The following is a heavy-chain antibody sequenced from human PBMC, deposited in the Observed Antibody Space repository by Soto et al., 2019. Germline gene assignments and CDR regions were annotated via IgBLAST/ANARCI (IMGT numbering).Heavy chain of an antibody. Sequence: SGTLAFSCTVSGGSISRYYWSWIRQPPGKGLEWIGYIYYSGSTNYNPSLKSRVTISVDTSKNQFSLKLSSVTAADTAVYYCARGAFGRSSWVNSDYWGQGTLVTVSS. J-gene: IGHJ4*02. CDR2: IYYSGST. D-gene: IGHD6-13*01. CDR1: GGSISRYY. V-gene: IGHV4-59*01. CDR3: ARGAFGRSSWVNSDY.